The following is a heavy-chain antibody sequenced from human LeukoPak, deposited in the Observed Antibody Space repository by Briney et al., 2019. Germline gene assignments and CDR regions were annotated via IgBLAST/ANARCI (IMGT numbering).Heavy chain of an antibody. J-gene: IGHJ6*02. Sequence: PGGSLRLSCTASGFTFGDHAMSWVRQAPGKGLEWVGFIRSKAYRGTTEYAASVKGRFTISRDDSKNIVYLQMNSLKTEDTAFYYCARGLIQLWIHNAMDVWGQGTTVTVSS. V-gene: IGHV3-49*04. CDR3: ARGLIQLWIHNAMDV. CDR1: GFTFGDHA. CDR2: IRSKAYRGTT. D-gene: IGHD5-18*01.